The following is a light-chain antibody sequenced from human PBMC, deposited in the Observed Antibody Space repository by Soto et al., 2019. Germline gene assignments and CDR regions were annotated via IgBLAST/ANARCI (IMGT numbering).Light chain of an antibody. CDR1: QSVSSY. Sequence: EIVLTQSPATLSLSPGERATLSCRASQSVSSYLAWYQQKPGQSPRLLIYGASTRATGIPARFSGSGSGTEFTLTISSLEPEDFAVYYCQQRSNWPTFGQGTKVDIK. CDR2: GAS. CDR3: QQRSNWPT. J-gene: IGKJ1*01. V-gene: IGKV3-11*01.